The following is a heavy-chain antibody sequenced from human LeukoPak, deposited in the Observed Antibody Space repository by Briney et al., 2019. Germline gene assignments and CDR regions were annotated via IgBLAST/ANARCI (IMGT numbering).Heavy chain of an antibody. CDR3: ARAGFYAPRGAFDI. CDR1: GGSISSYY. J-gene: IGHJ3*02. V-gene: IGHV4-59*01. Sequence: SETLSLTCTVSGGSISSYYWSLIRQPPGKGLEWIGYIYYSGSTNYNPSLKSRVTISVDTSKNQFSLKLSSVTAADTAVYYCARAGFYAPRGAFDIWGQGTMVTVSS. CDR2: IYYSGST. D-gene: IGHD3-10*01.